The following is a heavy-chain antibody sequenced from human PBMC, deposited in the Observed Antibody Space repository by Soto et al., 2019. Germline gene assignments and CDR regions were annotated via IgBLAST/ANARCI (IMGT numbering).Heavy chain of an antibody. D-gene: IGHD2-21*01. J-gene: IGHJ3*02. Sequence: ASVKVSCKASGYTFTSYGISWVRQAPGQGLEWMGWISAYNGNTNYAQKLQGRVTMTTDTSTSTAYMELRSLRSDDTAVYYCATISYCGGDCYGHDAFDIWGQGTMVTVS. CDR2: ISAYNGNT. V-gene: IGHV1-18*01. CDR1: GYTFTSYG. CDR3: ATISYCGGDCYGHDAFDI.